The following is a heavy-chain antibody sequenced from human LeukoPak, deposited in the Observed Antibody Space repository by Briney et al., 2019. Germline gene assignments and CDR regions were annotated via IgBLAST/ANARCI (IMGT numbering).Heavy chain of an antibody. J-gene: IGHJ4*02. CDR1: GSTFSSYA. CDR3: ARGQAAYYDFWSGYYNPGGLFY. V-gene: IGHV1-69*13. CDR2: IIPIFGTA. D-gene: IGHD3-3*01. Sequence: ASVKVSCKASGSTFSSYAISWVRQAPGQGLDWMGGIIPIFGTANYAQKFQGRVTITADESTGTAYMALSSLRSEDTAVYYCARGQAAYYDFWSGYYNPGGLFYWGQGTLVTVSS.